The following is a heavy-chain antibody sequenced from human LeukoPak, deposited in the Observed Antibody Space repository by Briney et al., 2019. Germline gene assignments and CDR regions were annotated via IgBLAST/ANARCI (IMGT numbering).Heavy chain of an antibody. D-gene: IGHD3-16*01. J-gene: IGHJ4*02. V-gene: IGHV3-74*01. CDR2: LNEDGGIT. Sequence: PGRSLRLSCEASGFSFSSFWMHWVRQAPGEGLVWVSRLNEDGGITNYADFAKGRFTISRDNARNTLYLQMNSLSADDTAVYYCTRDIGGRSAYWGQGTLVTVSS. CDR3: TRDIGGRSAY. CDR1: GFSFSSFW.